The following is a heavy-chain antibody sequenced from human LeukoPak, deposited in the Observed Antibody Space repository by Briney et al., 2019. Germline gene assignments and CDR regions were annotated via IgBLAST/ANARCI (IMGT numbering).Heavy chain of an antibody. D-gene: IGHD3-22*01. Sequence: SETLSLTCTVSGGSISSGGYYWSWIRQHPGKGLEWIGYIYYSGSTYYNPSLKSRVTISVDTSKNQFSLKLSSVTAADTAVYYCARTGITMIADYFDYWGQGTLVTVSS. V-gene: IGHV4-31*03. CDR2: IYYSGST. J-gene: IGHJ4*02. CDR3: ARTGITMIADYFDY. CDR1: GGSISSGGYY.